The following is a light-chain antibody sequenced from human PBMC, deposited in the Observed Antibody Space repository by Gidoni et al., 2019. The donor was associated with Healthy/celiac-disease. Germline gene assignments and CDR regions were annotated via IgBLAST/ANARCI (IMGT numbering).Light chain of an antibody. Sequence: QSVLTPPPSVSSAPGQKVPISCSGSSSNIGNNSVSWYQQLPGTAPKLLIYDNNKRPSGSPDRFSGSKSGTSATLGITGRQTGDEADYYCGTWDSSLSAVVFGGGTKLTGL. CDR2: DNN. V-gene: IGLV1-51*01. CDR1: SSNIGNNS. CDR3: GTWDSSLSAVV. J-gene: IGLJ2*01.